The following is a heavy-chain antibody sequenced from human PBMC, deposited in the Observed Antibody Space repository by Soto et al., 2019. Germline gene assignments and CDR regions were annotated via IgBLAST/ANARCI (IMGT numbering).Heavy chain of an antibody. Sequence: GGSLRLSCAASGFTFSTYTMSWVRQPPGKGLEWVSAVLQTGSSTFYADSVKGRFTISRDNSKNTLYLQMNNLRDEDTAVYYCAKDFTPDGYWDFDYWGQGTLVTVS. CDR2: VLQTGSST. J-gene: IGHJ4*02. CDR1: GFTFSTYT. V-gene: IGHV3-23*01. CDR3: AKDFTPDGYWDFDY. D-gene: IGHD4-17*01.